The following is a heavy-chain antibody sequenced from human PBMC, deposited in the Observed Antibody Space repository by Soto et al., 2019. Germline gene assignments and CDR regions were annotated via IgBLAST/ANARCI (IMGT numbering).Heavy chain of an antibody. CDR2: IGTAGDT. V-gene: IGHV3-13*01. J-gene: IGHJ6*03. CDR1: GFTFSSYD. CDR3: ARGNYYYYMDV. Sequence: GGSLRLSCAASGFTFSSYDMHWVRQATGKGLEWVSAIGTAGDTYYPGSVKGRFTISRENAKNSLYLQMNSLRAGDTAVYYCARGNYYYYMDVWGKGTTVTVSS.